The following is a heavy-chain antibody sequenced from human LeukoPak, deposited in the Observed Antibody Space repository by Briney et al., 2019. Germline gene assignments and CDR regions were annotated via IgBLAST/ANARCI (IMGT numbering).Heavy chain of an antibody. CDR2: IYTSGST. CDR1: GGSISSGSYY. Sequence: SETLSLTCTVSGGSISSGSYYWSWIRQPAGKGLEWIGRIYTSGSTNYNPSLKSRVTISVDTSKNQFSLKLSSVTAADTAVYYCARWVMNSTNMYYFDYWGQGTLVTVSS. D-gene: IGHD2-2*01. V-gene: IGHV4-61*02. CDR3: ARWVMNSTNMYYFDY. J-gene: IGHJ4*02.